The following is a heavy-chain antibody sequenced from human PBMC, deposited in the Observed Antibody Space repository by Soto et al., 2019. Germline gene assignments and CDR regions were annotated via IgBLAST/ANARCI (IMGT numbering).Heavy chain of an antibody. CDR3: ARRRDFLDF. D-gene: IGHD3-3*01. V-gene: IGHV3-11*01. Sequence: PGGSLRLSCAASGFTFSDYYMTWIRQAPGKGLEWVSYIGSGGGSIYYADSVKGRFTISSDNAKSSLYLQMNSLRTEDTAVYYCARRRDFLDFWGPGTLVTVSS. CDR1: GFTFSDYY. CDR2: IGSGGGSI. J-gene: IGHJ4*02.